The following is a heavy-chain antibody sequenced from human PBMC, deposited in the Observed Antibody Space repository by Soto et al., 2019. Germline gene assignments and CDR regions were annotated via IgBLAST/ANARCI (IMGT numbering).Heavy chain of an antibody. CDR1: GFTFSSYG. J-gene: IGHJ4*02. Sequence: PGGSLRLSCAASGFTFSSYGMHWVRQAPGKGLEWVAVISYDGSNKYYADSVKGRFTISRDNSKNTLYLQMNSLRAEDTAVYYCAKPRRAIAVAGFFDYWGQGTLVTVSS. V-gene: IGHV3-30*18. CDR2: ISYDGSNK. D-gene: IGHD6-19*01. CDR3: AKPRRAIAVAGFFDY.